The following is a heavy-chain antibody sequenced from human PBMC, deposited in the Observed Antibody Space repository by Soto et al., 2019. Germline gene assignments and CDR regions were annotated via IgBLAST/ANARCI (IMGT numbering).Heavy chain of an antibody. D-gene: IGHD2-15*01. J-gene: IGHJ6*02. CDR3: ARDRDSSYSYYYYGMDV. Sequence: GGSLRLSCAASGFTFSSYAMHWVRQAPGKGLEWVAVISYDGSNKYYADSVKGRFTISRDNSKNTLYLQMNSLRAEDTAVYYCARDRDSSYSYYYYGMDVWGQGTTVTVSS. V-gene: IGHV3-30-3*01. CDR2: ISYDGSNK. CDR1: GFTFSSYA.